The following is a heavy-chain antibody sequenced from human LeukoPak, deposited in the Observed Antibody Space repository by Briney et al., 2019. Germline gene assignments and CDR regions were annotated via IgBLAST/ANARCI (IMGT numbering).Heavy chain of an antibody. CDR1: GFTISGNY. CDR3: ASTRVTIQETTQN. D-gene: IGHD3-9*01. Sequence: GGSLRLSRAAAGFTISGNYMTWVRQAPGKGREWDSGIYGGGSPYYADSVKGRLTISRNDSENTVYLQMNSLRPEDTAVYYCASTRVTIQETTQNWGQGTLVTVSS. CDR2: IYGGGSP. J-gene: IGHJ4*02. V-gene: IGHV3-53*04.